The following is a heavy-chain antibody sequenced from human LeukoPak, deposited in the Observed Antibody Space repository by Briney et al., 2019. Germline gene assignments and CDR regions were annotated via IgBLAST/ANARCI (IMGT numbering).Heavy chain of an antibody. CDR2: FYHSGST. D-gene: IGHD2-2*02. Sequence: SETLSLTCAVCGYSISSDYYWGWIRQPPGKGLDWIGSFYHSGSTYYLQSVKSGVTIPVDTSKNQFSLKLSSVTAADTAVYYCARHRYCSSTSCYTVGYYFDYWGQGNLVIVSS. CDR3: ARHRYCSSTSCYTVGYYFDY. J-gene: IGHJ4*02. V-gene: IGHV4-38-2*01. CDR1: GYSISSDYY.